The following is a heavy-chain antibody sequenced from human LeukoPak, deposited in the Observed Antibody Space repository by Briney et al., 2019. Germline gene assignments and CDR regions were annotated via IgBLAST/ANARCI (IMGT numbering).Heavy chain of an antibody. V-gene: IGHV4-39*01. CDR1: GGSISSSSYY. Sequence: PSETLSLTCTVSGGSISSSSYYWGWIRQPPGKGLEWIGSIHYSGSTYYNPSLKSRVTISVDTSKNQFSLKLSSVTAADTAVYYCARLSSSSWSYWFDPWGQGTLVTVSS. CDR2: IHYSGST. J-gene: IGHJ5*02. CDR3: ARLSSSSWSYWFDP. D-gene: IGHD6-6*01.